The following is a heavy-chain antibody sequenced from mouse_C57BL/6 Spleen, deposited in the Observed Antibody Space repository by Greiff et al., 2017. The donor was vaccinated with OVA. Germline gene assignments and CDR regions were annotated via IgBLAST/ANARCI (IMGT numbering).Heavy chain of an antibody. CDR3: APYYSNYDYAMDY. Sequence: EVKLVESGGGLVKPGGSLKLSCAASGFTFSDYGMHWVRQAPEKGLEWVAYISSGSSTIYYADTVKGRFTISRDNAKNTLFLQMTSLRSEDTAMDYCAPYYSNYDYAMDYWGQGTSVTVSS. CDR1: GFTFSDYG. CDR2: ISSGSSTI. D-gene: IGHD2-5*01. J-gene: IGHJ4*01. V-gene: IGHV5-17*01.